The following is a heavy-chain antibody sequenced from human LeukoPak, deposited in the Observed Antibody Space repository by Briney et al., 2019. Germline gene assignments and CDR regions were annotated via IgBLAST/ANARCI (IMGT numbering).Heavy chain of an antibody. CDR2: VYYSGTT. D-gene: IGHD3-3*01. J-gene: IGHJ4*02. CDR3: AREWSAFDY. Sequence: SETLPLTCTVSGDPISSHSGYKWNWIRQAPGKGLEWIGYVYYSGTTSYNPSVNSRVTISVDTSKNQFSLKLTSVTAADTAVYHCAREWSAFDYWGQGTLVTVSS. V-gene: IGHV4-61*08. CDR1: GDPISSHSGYK.